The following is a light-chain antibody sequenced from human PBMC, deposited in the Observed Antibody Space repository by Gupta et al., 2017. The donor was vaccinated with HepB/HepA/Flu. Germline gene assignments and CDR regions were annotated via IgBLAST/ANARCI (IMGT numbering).Light chain of an antibody. Sequence: DIQMTQSPSSLSASVGDRVTITCRASQSISSYLNWYQQKPGKAPKLLIYAASSVQSGVPSRFSGSGSGTDFTLTISRLQPEDFATYYCQQRDSTSLTFGGGTKVEIK. CDR1: QSISSY. V-gene: IGKV1-39*01. CDR2: AAS. J-gene: IGKJ4*01. CDR3: QQRDSTSLT.